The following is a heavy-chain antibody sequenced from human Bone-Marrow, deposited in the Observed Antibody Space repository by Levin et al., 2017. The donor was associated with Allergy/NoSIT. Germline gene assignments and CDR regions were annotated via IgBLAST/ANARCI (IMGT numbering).Heavy chain of an antibody. V-gene: IGHV3-23*01. D-gene: IGHD2-2*01. CDR2: ISGSGGST. CDR1: GFTFSSYA. CDR3: AKAPLGYCSSTSCLNWFDP. J-gene: IGHJ5*02. Sequence: GESLKISCAASGFTFSSYAMSWVRQAPGKGLEWVSAISGSGGSTYYADSVKGRFTISRDNSKNTLYLQMNSLRAEDTAVYYCAKAPLGYCSSTSCLNWFDPWGQGTLVTVSS.